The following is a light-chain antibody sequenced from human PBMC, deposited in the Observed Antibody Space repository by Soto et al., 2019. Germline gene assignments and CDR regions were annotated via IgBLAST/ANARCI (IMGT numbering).Light chain of an antibody. CDR1: QSINSE. V-gene: IGKV3-15*01. CDR3: QQTNTFLPLT. J-gene: IGKJ4*01. CDR2: GAS. Sequence: EIVMTQSPATLSLSPGERAALSCRASQSINSELAWYQQKPGQPPRLLIYGASTRATGVPARFTGSESGSEFTLTISGLQSEDFAVYYCQQTNTFLPLTFGGGTKVEIK.